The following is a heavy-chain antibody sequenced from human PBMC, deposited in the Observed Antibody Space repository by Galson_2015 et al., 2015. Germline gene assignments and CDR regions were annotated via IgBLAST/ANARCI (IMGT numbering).Heavy chain of an antibody. V-gene: IGHV6-1*01. CDR3: AREDYYYDSSGYYYCCDY. Sequence: CAISGDSVSSNSAAWNWIRQSPSRGLEWLGRTYYRSKWYNDYAVSVKSRITINPDTSKNQFSLQLNSVTPEDTAVYYCAREDYYYDSSGYYYCCDYWGQGTLVTVSS. CDR1: GDSVSSNSAA. CDR2: TYYRSKWYN. D-gene: IGHD3-22*01. J-gene: IGHJ4*02.